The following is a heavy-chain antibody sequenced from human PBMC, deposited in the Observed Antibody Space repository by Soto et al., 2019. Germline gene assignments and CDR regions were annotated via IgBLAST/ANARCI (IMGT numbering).Heavy chain of an antibody. D-gene: IGHD3-9*01. Sequence: GGSLSLSCAASGLTFRSPGMHWVRQAPGKGLEWVAVIWYDGSSNYYEDSVKGRFTIFRDYSKNTLYLQMNSLRAEDTAVYYCARERGSARYKGDFDYWGQGALAKVSS. CDR1: GLTFRSPG. CDR2: IWYDGSSN. CDR3: ARERGSARYKGDFDY. J-gene: IGHJ4*02. V-gene: IGHV3-33*01.